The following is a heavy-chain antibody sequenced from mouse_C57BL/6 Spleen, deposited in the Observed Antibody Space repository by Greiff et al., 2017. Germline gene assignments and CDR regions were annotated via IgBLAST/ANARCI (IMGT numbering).Heavy chain of an antibody. D-gene: IGHD2-3*01. V-gene: IGHV1-82*01. CDR2: FYPGDGDT. CDR3: ANDGYYYFDY. Sequence: QVQLQQSGPELVKPGASVKISCKASGYAFSSSWMNWVKQRPGKGLEWIGRFYPGDGDTNYNGKFKGKATLTADKSSSTAYMQLSSLTSEDSAVYFCANDGYYYFDYWGQGTTLTVSS. CDR1: GYAFSSSW. J-gene: IGHJ2*01.